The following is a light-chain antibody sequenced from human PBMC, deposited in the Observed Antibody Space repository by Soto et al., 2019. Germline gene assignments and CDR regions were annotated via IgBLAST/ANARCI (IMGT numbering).Light chain of an antibody. Sequence: SVLTQPPSVSAAPGQKVTISCSGSSSNIGGNSVSWYQQLPGTAPKLLIYDDNKRPSGIPDRFSGSKSGTSATLGITGFQTGDEADYYCGSWDSSLSAYVFGTGPKVTVL. J-gene: IGLJ1*01. CDR2: DDN. CDR1: SSNIGGNS. CDR3: GSWDSSLSAYV. V-gene: IGLV1-51*01.